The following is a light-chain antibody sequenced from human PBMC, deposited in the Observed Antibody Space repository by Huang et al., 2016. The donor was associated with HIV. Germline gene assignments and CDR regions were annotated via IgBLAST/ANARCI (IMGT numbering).Light chain of an antibody. CDR1: QSVLYSLSKKNY. CDR2: WAT. J-gene: IGKJ1*01. CDR3: LQYYSVPQT. Sequence: DIVMTQSPDSLAVSPGERATINCKSSQSVLYSLSKKNYLAWFQQKPGRPPTLLIYWATTRESGVPDRFSGSGSGTEFTLTISSLQAEDVAVYFCLQYYSVPQTFGHGTKVEIK. V-gene: IGKV4-1*01.